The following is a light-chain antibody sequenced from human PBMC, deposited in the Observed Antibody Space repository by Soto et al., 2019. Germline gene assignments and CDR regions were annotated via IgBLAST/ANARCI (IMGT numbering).Light chain of an antibody. CDR3: QQYYLSPPT. CDR1: QSVLYSSDNKNY. Sequence: DIVMTQSPDSLAVSLGERATINCRSSQSVLYSSDNKNYLAWYQQKPGQPPKLLFHWASVRESGVPDRFSGSGSGTAYTLTISSLQAEDVAVYYCQQYYLSPPTCGGGTKVEIK. J-gene: IGKJ4*01. CDR2: WAS. V-gene: IGKV4-1*01.